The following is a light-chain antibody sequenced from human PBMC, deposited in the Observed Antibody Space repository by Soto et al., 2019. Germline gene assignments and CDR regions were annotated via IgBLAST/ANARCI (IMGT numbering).Light chain of an antibody. CDR2: SNN. CDR1: SSNIGSNT. Sequence: QSVLTQPPSASGTPGQRVTISCSGSSSNIGSNTVNWFQPLPGTAPKLLIVSNNQRPSGVHDRFSGSKSGASASLAISGLQSGDEADYYCAAWDDSLNGVVFGGGTQLTVL. V-gene: IGLV1-44*01. CDR3: AAWDDSLNGVV. J-gene: IGLJ2*01.